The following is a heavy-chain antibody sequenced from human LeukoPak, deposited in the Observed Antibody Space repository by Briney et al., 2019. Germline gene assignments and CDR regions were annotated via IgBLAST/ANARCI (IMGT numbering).Heavy chain of an antibody. CDR2: ISSDGNNK. CDR3: ARIGYSISWSGDY. J-gene: IGHJ4*02. D-gene: IGHD6-13*01. CDR1: GFTFSDYY. Sequence: GGSLRLSCAASGFTFSDYYMSWIRQAPGKGLEWVALISSDGNNKYYADSVKGRFSISRDNSKNTLYLQMNSLRAEDTAVYYCARIGYSISWSGDYWGQGSLVTVSS. V-gene: IGHV3-30-3*01.